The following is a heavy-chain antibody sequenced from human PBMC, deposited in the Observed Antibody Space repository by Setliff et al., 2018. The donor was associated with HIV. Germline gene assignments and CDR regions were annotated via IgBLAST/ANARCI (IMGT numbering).Heavy chain of an antibody. D-gene: IGHD2-8*02. CDR1: GGSISGTNYV. CDR3: VRTASTSWWGVHYYYIDL. V-gene: IGHV4-39*01. J-gene: IGHJ6*03. Sequence: TLSLTCTVYGGSISGTNYVWGWIRQTPRKGLEWIGTIHYSGSTYHNPSLESRITMSVDTSKNQFFLRLNSVSAADTAVYYCVRTASTSWWGVHYYYIDLWGKGTTVTVSS. CDR2: IHYSGST.